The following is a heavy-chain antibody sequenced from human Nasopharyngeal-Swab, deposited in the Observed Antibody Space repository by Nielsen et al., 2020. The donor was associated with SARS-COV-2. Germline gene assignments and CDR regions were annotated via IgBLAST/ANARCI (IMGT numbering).Heavy chain of an antibody. D-gene: IGHD3-10*01. Sequence: GGSLRLSCAASGFTFSSYGMHWVRQAPGKGLEWVAVIWYDGSNKHYADSVKGRFTISRDNSKNTLYLQMNSLRAEDTAVYYCARDTPLGYYGSGSYENGTDYWGQGTLVTVSS. CDR2: IWYDGSNK. V-gene: IGHV3-33*01. CDR1: GFTFSSYG. J-gene: IGHJ4*02. CDR3: ARDTPLGYYGSGSYENGTDY.